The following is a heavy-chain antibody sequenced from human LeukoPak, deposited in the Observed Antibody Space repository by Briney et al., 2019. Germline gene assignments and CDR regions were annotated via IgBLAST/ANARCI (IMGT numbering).Heavy chain of an antibody. J-gene: IGHJ5*02. D-gene: IGHD2-2*01. Sequence: GGSLRLSCAASGFTFSSYSMNWVRQAPGKGLEWVSSISNSGSSRYYADSVKGRFTISRDNAKNSLYLQMNSLRADDTAVYYCARDYLVLPAAMWWLDPRGQGTLVTVSS. CDR2: ISNSGSSR. CDR3: ARDYLVLPAAMWWLDP. CDR1: GFTFSSYS. V-gene: IGHV3-21*01.